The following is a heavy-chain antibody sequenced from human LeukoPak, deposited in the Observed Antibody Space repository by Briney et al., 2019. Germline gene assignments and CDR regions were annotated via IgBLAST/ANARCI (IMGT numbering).Heavy chain of an antibody. Sequence: GGALRLSCAASGFTFSDYYMSWIRQAPGKGLEWVSYISSSSSYTNYADSVKGRFTISRDNAKNSLYLQMNSLRAEDTAVYYCAREIVGAIDYWGQGTLVTVSS. CDR2: ISSSSSYT. V-gene: IGHV3-11*06. J-gene: IGHJ4*02. CDR3: AREIVGAIDY. D-gene: IGHD1-26*01. CDR1: GFTFSDYY.